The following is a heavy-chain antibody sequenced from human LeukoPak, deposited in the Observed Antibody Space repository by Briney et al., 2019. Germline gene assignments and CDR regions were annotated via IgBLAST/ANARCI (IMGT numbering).Heavy chain of an antibody. D-gene: IGHD6-19*01. J-gene: IGHJ4*02. CDR1: GFTFSNFG. CDR3: AIDRYSSGWYTFDY. Sequence: PGGSLRLSCAASGFTFSNFGINWVRQAPGKGLEWVSSISSSSSYISYADSVKGRFTISRDNAKNSLDLQMNSLRAEDTAVYYCAIDRYSSGWYTFDYWGQGTLDTVSS. CDR2: ISSSSSYI. V-gene: IGHV3-21*01.